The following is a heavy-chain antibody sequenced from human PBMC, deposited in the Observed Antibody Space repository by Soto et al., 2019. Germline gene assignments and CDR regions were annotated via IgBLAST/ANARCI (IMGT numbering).Heavy chain of an antibody. V-gene: IGHV3-30*18. Sequence: GSLVLACAASGCTFSSYGMHWVRQAPGKGLEWVAVISYDGSNKYYADSVKVRFTISRDNSKNTLHLQMNSLRAEDTVVYYCPKDSGVCIVGASFDYWGHGTLVTVYS. CDR2: ISYDGSNK. D-gene: IGHD1-26*01. J-gene: IGHJ4*01. CDR1: GCTFSSYG. CDR3: PKDSGVCIVGASFDY.